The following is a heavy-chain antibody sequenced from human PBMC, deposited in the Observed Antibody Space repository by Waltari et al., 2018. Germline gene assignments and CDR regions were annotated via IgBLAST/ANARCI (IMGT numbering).Heavy chain of an antibody. CDR3: ARAKDYYDSCGYLGY. J-gene: IGHJ4*02. Sequence: EVQLVESGGGLVKPGGSLRLSCAASGFTFSSYSMNWVRQAPGKGLEWVSSISSSSSYIYYADSVKGRFTISRDNAKNSLYLQMNSLRAEDTAVYYCARAKDYYDSCGYLGYWGQGTLVTVSS. V-gene: IGHV3-21*01. CDR2: ISSSSSYI. CDR1: GFTFSSYS. D-gene: IGHD3-22*01.